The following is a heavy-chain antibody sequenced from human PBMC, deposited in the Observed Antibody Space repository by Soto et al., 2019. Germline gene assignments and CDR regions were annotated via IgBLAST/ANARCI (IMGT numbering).Heavy chain of an antibody. D-gene: IGHD2-21*02. CDR1: GFTFSNYA. CDR2: LSGSGVST. J-gene: IGHJ4*02. Sequence: GGSLRLSCAASGFTFSNYAMTWVRQAPGKGLEWVSALSGSGVSTYYADSVTGRFTISRDNAKNSLYLQMNSLRAEDTAVYYCARDRHIVVVTAIPFDYWGQGTLVTVSS. CDR3: ARDRHIVVVTAIPFDY. V-gene: IGHV3-23*01.